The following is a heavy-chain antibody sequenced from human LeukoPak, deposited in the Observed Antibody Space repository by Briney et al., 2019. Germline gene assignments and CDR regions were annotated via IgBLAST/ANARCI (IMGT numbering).Heavy chain of an antibody. J-gene: IGHJ4*02. V-gene: IGHV3-23*01. Sequence: GGSLRLSCAASQFTFNNYAMTWVRQPPGKGLEWVSTITGSGESTYYADSVKGRFTISRDNSKNTLYLQMNSLRAEDTALYYCTKHPIVGAPDYWGQGTLVTVSS. CDR2: ITGSGEST. D-gene: IGHD1-26*01. CDR1: QFTFNNYA. CDR3: TKHPIVGAPDY.